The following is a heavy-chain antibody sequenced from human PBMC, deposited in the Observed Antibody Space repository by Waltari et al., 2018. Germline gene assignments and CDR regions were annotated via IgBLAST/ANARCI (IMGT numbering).Heavy chain of an antibody. CDR1: GFTFSSYA. Sequence: EVQLLESGGGLVQPGGSLRLSCAASGFTFSSYAMSWVRQAPGKGLEWVSAISGSGGSTYYADSVKGRLTISRDNSKNTLYLQMNSLRAEDTAVYYCAKDPHGDLGANWFDPWGQGTLVTVSS. J-gene: IGHJ5*02. CDR2: ISGSGGST. V-gene: IGHV3-23*01. CDR3: AKDPHGDLGANWFDP. D-gene: IGHD4-17*01.